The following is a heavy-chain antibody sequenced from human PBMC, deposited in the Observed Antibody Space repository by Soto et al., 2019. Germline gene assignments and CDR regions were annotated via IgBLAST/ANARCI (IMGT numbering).Heavy chain of an antibody. J-gene: IGHJ4*02. V-gene: IGHV4-61*01. CDR2: IYYSGST. Sequence: PSETLSLTCTVSGGSVSSGSYYWSWIRQPPGKGLEWIGYIYYSGSTNYNPSLKSRVTISVDTSKNQFSLKLSSVTAADTAVYYCARENYYDSSGYYHIIDYWGQGTLVTAPQ. CDR1: GGSVSSGSYY. CDR3: ARENYYDSSGYYHIIDY. D-gene: IGHD3-22*01.